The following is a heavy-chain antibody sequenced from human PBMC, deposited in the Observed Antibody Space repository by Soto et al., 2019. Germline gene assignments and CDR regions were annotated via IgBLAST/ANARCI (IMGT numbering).Heavy chain of an antibody. J-gene: IGHJ6*02. CDR2: IKQDGSEK. V-gene: IGHV3-7*05. CDR1: GFTFSSYW. D-gene: IGHD6-19*01. Sequence: GGSLRLSCAASGFTFSSYWMSWVRQAPGKGLEWVANIKQDGSEKYYVDSVKGRFTISRDNAKNSLYLQINSLRAEDTAVYYCARENEVAGINYYYGMDVWGQGTAVTVSS. CDR3: ARENEVAGINYYYGMDV.